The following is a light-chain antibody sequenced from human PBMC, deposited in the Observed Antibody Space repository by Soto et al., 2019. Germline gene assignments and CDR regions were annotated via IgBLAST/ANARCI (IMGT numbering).Light chain of an antibody. J-gene: IGLJ2*01. CDR3: AAWDDSLSGVV. V-gene: IGLV1-47*01. Sequence: QSVLTQPPSASGTPGQRVTISCSGSRSNIGSNTVNWYQQLPGTAPKLLIYRNDQRPSGVPDRFSGSMSGTAASLAIGGLRSEDEADYYCAAWDDSLSGVVFGGGTKLTVL. CDR2: RND. CDR1: RSNIGSNT.